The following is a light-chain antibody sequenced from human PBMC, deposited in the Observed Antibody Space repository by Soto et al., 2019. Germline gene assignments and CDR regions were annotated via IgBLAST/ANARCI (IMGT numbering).Light chain of an antibody. CDR1: ALPKQY. Sequence: SYELTQAPSVSVPPGQTARITCSGDALPKQYAYWYQQRPGQAPILVIYRDSERPSGIPERFSGSSSGTTVTLTISGVRAEDEADYYCQSADNSGTYVVFGGGTKLTVL. CDR3: QSADNSGTYVV. CDR2: RDS. V-gene: IGLV3-25*03. J-gene: IGLJ2*01.